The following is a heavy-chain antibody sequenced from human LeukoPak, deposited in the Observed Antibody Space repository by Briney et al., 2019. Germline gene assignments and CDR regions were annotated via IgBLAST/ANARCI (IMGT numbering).Heavy chain of an antibody. V-gene: IGHV4-39*07. J-gene: IGHJ5*02. D-gene: IGHD3-10*01. CDR2: TCYSGST. Sequence: KTSETLSLTCSVSGGSISSSNYYWGWIRQPPGKGLEWIGSTCYSGSTYYNPSLKSRVTISLDTSKNQFSLKLSSVTAADTAVYYCARDLKSPTYYRNWLDPWGQGTLVTVSS. CDR1: GGSISSSNYY. CDR3: ARDLKSPTYYRNWLDP.